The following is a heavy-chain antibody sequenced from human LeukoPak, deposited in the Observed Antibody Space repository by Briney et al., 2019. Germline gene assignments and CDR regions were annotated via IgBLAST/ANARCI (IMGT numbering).Heavy chain of an antibody. D-gene: IGHD3-22*01. V-gene: IGHV3-33*05. CDR2: ISYDGSNK. CDR1: GFTFSLYG. J-gene: IGHJ4*02. CDR3: ARVLDRGGYSLSVLRY. Sequence: PGRSLRLSCAASGFTFSLYGMHWVRQAPGKGLEWVAVISYDGSNKYSADSVKGRFTISRDNSKNTLYLQMNSLRAEDTAVYYCARVLDRGGYSLSVLRYWGQGTLVTVSS.